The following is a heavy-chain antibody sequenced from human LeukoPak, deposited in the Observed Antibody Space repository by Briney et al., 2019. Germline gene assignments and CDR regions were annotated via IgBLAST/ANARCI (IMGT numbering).Heavy chain of an antibody. D-gene: IGHD3-22*01. CDR2: INSDGSST. J-gene: IGHJ4*02. CDR3: ARDAHYYDSSGYYSAPHFDY. CDR1: GFTFSSYW. Sequence: GGSLRLSCAASGFTFSSYWMHWVRQAPGKGLVWVSRINSDGSSTSYADSVKGRFTISSDNAKNTLYLQMNSLRAEDTAVYYCARDAHYYDSSGYYSAPHFDYWGQGTLVTVS. V-gene: IGHV3-74*01.